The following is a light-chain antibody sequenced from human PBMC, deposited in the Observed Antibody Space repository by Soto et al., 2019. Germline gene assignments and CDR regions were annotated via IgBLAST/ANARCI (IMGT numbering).Light chain of an antibody. CDR3: QQYNIYPYT. CDR1: QSISSW. CDR2: KAS. Sequence: DIQMTQSPSTLSASVGDRVTITCRASQSISSWLAWYQQKPGKAPKLLIYKASSLESGVPSRFSGSGCGTEFTLTISSLQPDDFATYYCQQYNIYPYTFGQGTKLEIK. V-gene: IGKV1-5*03. J-gene: IGKJ2*01.